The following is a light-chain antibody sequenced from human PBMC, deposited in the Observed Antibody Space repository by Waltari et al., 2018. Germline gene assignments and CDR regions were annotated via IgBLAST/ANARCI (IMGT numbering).Light chain of an antibody. Sequence: IVLTQSPATLSLSPWESATLSCRASQSVSSYLAWYQQKPGQAPRLHIYDASNRATGIPARFSGSGSGTDFTLTISSLEPEDFAVYYCQQRSNWPLTFGGGTKVEIK. J-gene: IGKJ4*01. CDR1: QSVSSY. CDR2: DAS. V-gene: IGKV3-11*01. CDR3: QQRSNWPLT.